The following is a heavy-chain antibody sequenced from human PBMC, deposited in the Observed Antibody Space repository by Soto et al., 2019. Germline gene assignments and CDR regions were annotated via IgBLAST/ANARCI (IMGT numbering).Heavy chain of an antibody. V-gene: IGHV1-69*13. CDR2: IIPISGTT. J-gene: IGHJ6*02. Sequence: ASVKVSCKASGGTYSTHAIIWVRQAPGHGLEWMGGIIPISGTTYYTQKFQGRVTITADEPTSTAFMELSSLKSEDTAVFYCARGYCSGGNCYSGMDVWGQGTMVTVSS. CDR3: ARGYCSGGNCYSGMDV. D-gene: IGHD2-15*01. CDR1: GGTYSTHA.